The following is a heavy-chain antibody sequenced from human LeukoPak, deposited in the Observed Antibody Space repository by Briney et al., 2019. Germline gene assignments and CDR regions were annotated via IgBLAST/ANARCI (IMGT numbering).Heavy chain of an antibody. V-gene: IGHV3-23*01. J-gene: IGHJ5*02. D-gene: IGHD2-15*01. Sequence: GGSLRLSCAASGFTFSTYAMNWVRQAPGKGLEWVSTISGSGYSTYYADSVKGRFTISRDISKNTLFLQMNSLRAEDTAVYYCVRGGESTWSWGQGTLVTVSS. CDR1: GFTFSTYA. CDR2: ISGSGYST. CDR3: VRGGESTWS.